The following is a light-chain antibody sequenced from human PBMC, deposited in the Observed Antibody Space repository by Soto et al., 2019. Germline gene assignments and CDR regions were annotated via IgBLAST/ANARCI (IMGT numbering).Light chain of an antibody. Sequence: DIVMTQTPLSLSVTPGQPASISCKSSQSLLHGDGKTYLYWYLQKPGQSPQLLIYGASNRFSGGPDRLGGGGSGTDFTLKISRVEAEVVGFYYGMQSIELPWTFGQGTKGEIK. CDR1: QSLLHGDGKTY. CDR2: GAS. CDR3: MQSIELPWT. J-gene: IGKJ1*01. V-gene: IGKV2D-29*02.